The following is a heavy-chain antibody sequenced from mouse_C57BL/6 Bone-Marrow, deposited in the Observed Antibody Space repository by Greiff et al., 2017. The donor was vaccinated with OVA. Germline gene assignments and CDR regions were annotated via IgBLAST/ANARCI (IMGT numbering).Heavy chain of an antibody. D-gene: IGHD1-1*01. J-gene: IGHJ1*03. CDR2: IDPNSGGT. CDR1: GYTFTSYW. V-gene: IGHV1-72*01. CDR3: ARGGALITTVVAWYFDV. Sequence: VQLQQSGAELVKPGASVKLSCKASGYTFTSYWMHWVKQRPGRGLEWIGRIDPNSGGTKYNEKFKSKATLTVDKPSSTAYMQLSSLTSEDSAVYYCARGGALITTVVAWYFDVWGTGTTVTVSS.